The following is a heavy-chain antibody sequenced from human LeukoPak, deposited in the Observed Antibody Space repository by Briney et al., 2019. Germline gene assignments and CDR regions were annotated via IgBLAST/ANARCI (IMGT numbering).Heavy chain of an antibody. J-gene: IGHJ6*02. CDR2: ISSSSSYI. CDR1: GFTFSSYS. V-gene: IGHV3-21*01. Sequence: TGGSLRLSCAASGFTFSSYSMNCVRQAPGKGLEWVSSISSSSSYIYYADSVKGRFTISRDNAKNSLYLQMNSLRAEDTAVYYCARSELLNESMVRGETYYYYGMDVWGQGTTVTVSS. CDR3: ARSELLNESMVRGETYYYYGMDV. D-gene: IGHD3-10*01.